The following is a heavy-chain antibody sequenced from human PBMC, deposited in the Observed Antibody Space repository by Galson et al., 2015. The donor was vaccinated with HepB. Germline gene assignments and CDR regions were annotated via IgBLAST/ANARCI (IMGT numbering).Heavy chain of an antibody. V-gene: IGHV3-66*02. CDR2: IYSGGST. J-gene: IGHJ4*02. D-gene: IGHD4-17*01. CDR3: AAPGGYGPY. CDR1: GFTVSSNY. Sequence: SLRLSCAVSGFTVSSNYMSWVRQAPGKGLEWVTIIYSGGSTFYADSVKGRFTISRDNSKNSVYLQMNSLTTEDTAVYFCAAPGGYGPYWGQGTLLTVSS.